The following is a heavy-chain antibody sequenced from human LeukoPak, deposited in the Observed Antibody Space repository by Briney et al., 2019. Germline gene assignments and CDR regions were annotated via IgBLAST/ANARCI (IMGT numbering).Heavy chain of an antibody. D-gene: IGHD7-27*01. CDR3: ARVWGSAFDI. V-gene: IGHV3-7*04. CDR2: LNQDGSDK. Sequence: LNQDGSDKYYVDSVKGRFTISRDSAKNSLYLEMNSLRVEDTAVYYCARVWGSAFDIWGQGTMVTVSS. J-gene: IGHJ3*02.